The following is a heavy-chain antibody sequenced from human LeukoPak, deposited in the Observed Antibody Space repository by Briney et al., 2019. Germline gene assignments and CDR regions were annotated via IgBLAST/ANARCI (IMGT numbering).Heavy chain of an antibody. D-gene: IGHD3-10*01. Sequence: HGESLKISCKGSGYSFTSYWIGWVRQMPGKGLEWMGIIYPGDSDTRYSPSFQGQVTISADKSISTAYLQWSSLKASDTAMYYCARAGDTGESSNWFDPWGQGTLVTVSS. J-gene: IGHJ5*02. CDR1: GYSFTSYW. CDR3: ARAGDTGESSNWFDP. CDR2: IYPGDSDT. V-gene: IGHV5-51*01.